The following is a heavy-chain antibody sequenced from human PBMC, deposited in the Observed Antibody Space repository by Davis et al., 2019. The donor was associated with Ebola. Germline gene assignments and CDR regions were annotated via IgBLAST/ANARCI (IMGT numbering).Heavy chain of an antibody. Sequence: GESLKISCVASGFTYSNYAMSWVRQAPGKGLEWVSAISGSGGRADHADSVKGRFTVSRDNSKNMLYLQMNSLRAEDTAVYFCVKDRSSSADYMDVWGNGTTVTVSS. CDR3: VKDRSSSADYMDV. J-gene: IGHJ6*03. D-gene: IGHD6-19*01. V-gene: IGHV3-23*01. CDR2: ISGSGGRA. CDR1: GFTYSNYA.